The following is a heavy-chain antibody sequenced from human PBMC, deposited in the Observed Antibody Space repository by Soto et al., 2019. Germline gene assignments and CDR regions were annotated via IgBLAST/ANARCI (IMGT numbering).Heavy chain of an antibody. CDR2: ISSDGNTQ. D-gene: IGHD6-19*01. CDR3: AKEIAVAGDFDY. V-gene: IGHV3-30*18. Sequence: QVRLVESGGGVVQPGRSLTLSCVAPGFTFNKYGIHWVRQAPGKGLEWVTVISSDGNTQYYADSVKGRFTISRDNSKNTLSMQMDSLRPEDTAVYYCAKEIAVAGDFDYWGHGTLVTVSS. CDR1: GFTFNKYG. J-gene: IGHJ4*01.